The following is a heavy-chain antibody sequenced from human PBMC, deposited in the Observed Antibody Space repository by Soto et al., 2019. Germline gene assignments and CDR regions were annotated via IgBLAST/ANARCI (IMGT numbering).Heavy chain of an antibody. D-gene: IGHD1-26*01. CDR2: INHSGST. V-gene: IGHV4-34*01. CDR3: ASATIGGYFDY. CDR1: GGSFSGYY. Sequence: QVQLQQWGAGLLKPSETLSLTCAVYGGSFSGYYWSWIRQPPGKGLEWIGEINHSGSTNYNPSLKSRVTISVDTAKKQFSLKLSPGTAAGPAVDYCASATIGGYFDYWGQGTLVTVSS. J-gene: IGHJ4*02.